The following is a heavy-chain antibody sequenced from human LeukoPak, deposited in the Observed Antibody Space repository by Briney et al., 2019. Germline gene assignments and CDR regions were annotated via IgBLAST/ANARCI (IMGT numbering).Heavy chain of an antibody. J-gene: IGHJ4*02. D-gene: IGHD3-22*01. V-gene: IGHV3-30*02. Sequence: GGSLRLSCAASGFTFSSHGMHWVRQAPGKGLEWVAFIRYDGSRKYYGDSVKGRFTISRDSSRNEVHLQMNSLRPDDTAVYYCARGAHDYYDSSGYYQAFDYWGQGTLVTVSS. CDR2: IRYDGSRK. CDR1: GFTFSSHG. CDR3: ARGAHDYYDSSGYYQAFDY.